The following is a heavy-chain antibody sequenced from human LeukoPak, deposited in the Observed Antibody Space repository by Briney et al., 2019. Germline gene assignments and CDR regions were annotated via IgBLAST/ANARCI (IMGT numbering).Heavy chain of an antibody. J-gene: IGHJ3*02. Sequence: GGSLRLSCAASGFTFSNYAMTWVRQAPGKGLEWVSSLSSRSRYIYYADSLKGRFTISRDNAKNSLYLQMNSLRAEDTAVYYCARSRGVPDAFDIWGQGTMVTVSS. CDR1: GFTFSNYA. V-gene: IGHV3-21*01. CDR2: LSSRSRYI. D-gene: IGHD2-2*01. CDR3: ARSRGVPDAFDI.